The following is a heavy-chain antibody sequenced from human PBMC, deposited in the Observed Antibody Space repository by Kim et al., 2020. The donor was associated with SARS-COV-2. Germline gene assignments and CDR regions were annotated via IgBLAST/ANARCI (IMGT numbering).Heavy chain of an antibody. D-gene: IGHD6-19*01. J-gene: IGHJ4*02. V-gene: IGHV3-23*01. CDR2: ISGSGGST. CDR3: AKRSSGWSGGYYFDY. Sequence: GGSLRLSCAASGFTFSSYAMSWVRQAPGKGLEWVSAISGSGGSTYYADSVKGRFTISRDNSKNTLYLQMNSLRAEDTAVYYCAKRSSGWSGGYYFDYWGQGTLVTVSS. CDR1: GFTFSSYA.